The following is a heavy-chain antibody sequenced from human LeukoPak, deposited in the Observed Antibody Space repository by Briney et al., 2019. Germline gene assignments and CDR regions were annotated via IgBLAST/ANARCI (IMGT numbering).Heavy chain of an antibody. CDR3: ARDTNLRDSFDI. D-gene: IGHD2-8*01. V-gene: IGHV4-61*01. CDR2: VFYSGKT. CDR1: GGSISISSYY. Sequence: SETLSLTCTVSGGSISISSYYWSWIRQSPGKGLEWIGYVFYSGKTDYSPSLRSRVSMSVDTSKNQFSLKVTSVTAADTAVYYCARDTNLRDSFDIWGQGTMVTVSS. J-gene: IGHJ3*02.